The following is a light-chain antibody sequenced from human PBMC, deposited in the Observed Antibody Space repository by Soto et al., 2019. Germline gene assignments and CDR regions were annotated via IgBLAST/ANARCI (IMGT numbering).Light chain of an antibody. V-gene: IGKV3-15*01. J-gene: IGKJ1*01. CDR2: GAS. CDR3: QQYFEWPPMT. Sequence: VMTQSPATLSVSPGERATLSCWASETVATNPAWYQQKPGQAPRLLISGASTWAAGISDRFRGSGSGTEFTLTISSLRSEDSAIYYCQQYFEWPPMTFGQGTKVDIK. CDR1: ETVATN.